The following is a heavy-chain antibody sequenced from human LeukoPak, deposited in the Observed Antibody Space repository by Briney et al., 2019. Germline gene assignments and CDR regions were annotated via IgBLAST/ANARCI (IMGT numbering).Heavy chain of an antibody. Sequence: GESLKIPCKGSGYSFTSYWIGWVRQMPGKGLEWMGIIYPGDSDTRYSPSFQGQVTISADKSISTAYLQWSSLKASDTAMYYCARHPRRDGYNWDYWAQGTLVTVSS. D-gene: IGHD5-24*01. J-gene: IGHJ4*02. CDR2: IYPGDSDT. CDR3: ARHPRRDGYNWDY. V-gene: IGHV5-51*01. CDR1: GYSFTSYW.